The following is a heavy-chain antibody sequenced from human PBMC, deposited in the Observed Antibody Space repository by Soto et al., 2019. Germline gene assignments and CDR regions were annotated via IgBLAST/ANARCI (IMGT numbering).Heavy chain of an antibody. V-gene: IGHV1-2*04. CDR3: ARAEDYYDSSGYQY. Sequence: ASVKASCKASGDTFTGYYMHWVRQAPGQGLEWMGWINPNSGGTNYAQKFQGWVTMTRDTSISTAYMELSRLRSDDTAVYYCARAEDYYDSSGYQYWGQGTLVTVSS. D-gene: IGHD3-22*01. J-gene: IGHJ4*02. CDR1: GDTFTGYY. CDR2: INPNSGGT.